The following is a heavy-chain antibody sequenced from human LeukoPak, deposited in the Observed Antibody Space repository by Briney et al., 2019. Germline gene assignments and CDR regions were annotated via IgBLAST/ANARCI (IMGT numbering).Heavy chain of an antibody. CDR1: GGTFSSYA. D-gene: IGHD6-19*01. V-gene: IGHV1-69*13. CDR3: ARQCTPFTLYSSGCPDY. J-gene: IGHJ4*02. Sequence: SVKVSCKASGGTFSSYAISWVRQAPGQGLEWMGGIIPIFGTANYAQKFQGRVTITADESTSTAYMELSSLRSEDTAVYYCARQCTPFTLYSSGCPDYWGQGTLVTVSS. CDR2: IIPIFGTA.